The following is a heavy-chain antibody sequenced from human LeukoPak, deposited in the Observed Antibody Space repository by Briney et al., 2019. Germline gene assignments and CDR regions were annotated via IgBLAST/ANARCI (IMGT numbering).Heavy chain of an antibody. CDR1: GGSISSYY. V-gene: IGHV4-59*01. Sequence: SETLSLTCTVSGGSISSYYWSWIRQPPGKGLEWIWYIYYIESTNYNPSLKIRVTISVDTSKNQFSPKLSSVTAADPPVYYCARVPVVVAATYYYYYGMDVWGQGTTVTVSS. D-gene: IGHD2-15*01. CDR3: ARVPVVVAATYYYYYGMDV. J-gene: IGHJ6*02. CDR2: IYYIEST.